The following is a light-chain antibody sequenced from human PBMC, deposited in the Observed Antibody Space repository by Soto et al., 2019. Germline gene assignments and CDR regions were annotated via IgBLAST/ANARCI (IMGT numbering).Light chain of an antibody. CDR2: DTS. V-gene: IGLV7-46*01. J-gene: IGLJ1*01. CDR3: LIYIGGHV. Sequence: QAVVTQAPSLTVSPGGKVTLTCGSNTGAVATGHYAYWFQLKPGRAPRPLIYDTSNKFSWTPARFSGSLLGGKSALTLSGAQPEDEADYAFLIYIGGHVFGTGTKLTFL. CDR1: TGAVATGHY.